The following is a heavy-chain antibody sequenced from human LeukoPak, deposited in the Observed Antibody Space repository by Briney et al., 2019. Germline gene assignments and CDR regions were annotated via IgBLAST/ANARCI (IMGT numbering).Heavy chain of an antibody. CDR2: IYYSGST. D-gene: IGHD4-11*01. CDR3: ARQLYSNYAGYFDY. CDR1: GGSISSYY. J-gene: IGHJ4*02. V-gene: IGHV4-59*01. Sequence: TSSETLSLTCTVSGGSISSYYWSWIRQPPGKGLEWIGYIYYSGSTNYNPSLKSRVTISVDTSKNQFSLRLSSVTAADTAVYYCARQLYSNYAGYFDYWGQGTLATVSS.